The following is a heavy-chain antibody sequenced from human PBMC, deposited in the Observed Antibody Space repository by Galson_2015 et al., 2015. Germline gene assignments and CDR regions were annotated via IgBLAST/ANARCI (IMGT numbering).Heavy chain of an antibody. CDR1: GFTFSSYS. J-gene: IGHJ4*02. CDR3: ARGSVDIAAAGNFDY. Sequence: SLRLSCAASGFTFSSYSMNWVRQAPGKGLEWVSYISSSSSTIYYADSVKGRFTISRDNAKNSLYLQMNSLRDEDTAVYYCARGSVDIAAAGNFDYWGQGTLVTVSS. CDR2: ISSSSSTI. D-gene: IGHD6-13*01. V-gene: IGHV3-48*02.